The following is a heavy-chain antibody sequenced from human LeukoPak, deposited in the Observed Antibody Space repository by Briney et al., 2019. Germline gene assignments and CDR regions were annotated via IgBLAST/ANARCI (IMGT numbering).Heavy chain of an antibody. D-gene: IGHD6-19*01. CDR1: GFTFSRYA. Sequence: GGSLRLSCAASGFTFSRYAMSWVPQAPGKGLEWASAISGSGGSTYYADSEKGRFTISRDNSKNTLYLQMNSLRAADTAAYYCAKGSGWPAPKSYYMDVWGKGTTVTVSS. V-gene: IGHV3-23*01. CDR2: ISGSGGST. CDR3: AKGSGWPAPKSYYMDV. J-gene: IGHJ6*03.